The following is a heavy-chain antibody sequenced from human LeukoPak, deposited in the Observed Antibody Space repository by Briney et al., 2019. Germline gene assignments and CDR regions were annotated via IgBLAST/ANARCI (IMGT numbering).Heavy chain of an antibody. Sequence: LSLTCTVSGYSISSGYYWGWIRQPPGKGLEWVSYISSSGSTIYYANSVKGRFTISRDNAKNSLYLQMNSLRAEDTAVYYCARDRLVGDYFDYWGQGTLVTVSS. J-gene: IGHJ4*02. V-gene: IGHV3-11*01. CDR3: ARDRLVGDYFDY. CDR2: ISSSGSTI. D-gene: IGHD3-10*01. CDR1: GYSISSGYY.